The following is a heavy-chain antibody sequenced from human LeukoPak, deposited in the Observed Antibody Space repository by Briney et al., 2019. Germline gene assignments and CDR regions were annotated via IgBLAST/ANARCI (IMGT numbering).Heavy chain of an antibody. V-gene: IGHV3-23*01. CDR2: ISGSGGST. CDR3: AKDIFRAAAGQPPFDY. D-gene: IGHD6-13*01. CDR1: GFTFGSDA. J-gene: IGHJ4*02. Sequence: GGSLSLACAASGFTFGSDAVSWVRQDPGKGLEWVSAISGSGGSTYYADSVKGRFTISRDNSKNTLYLQMNSLRAEDTAVYYCAKDIFRAAAGQPPFDYWGQGTLVTVSS.